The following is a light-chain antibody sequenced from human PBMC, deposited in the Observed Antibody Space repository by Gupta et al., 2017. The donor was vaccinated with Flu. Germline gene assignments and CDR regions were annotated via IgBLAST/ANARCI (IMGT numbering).Light chain of an antibody. CDR3: VVWDDSLNAWV. CDR1: SSNIGKNF. Sequence: QSVLTQPPSASGNPGQRVPSSCSGSSSNIGKNFVNWYQRLPGKAPKLLIYTNDQRPSGVPARFSASRSGTSASLAISGLQSEDEADYYCVVWDDSLNAWVFGGGTKLTVL. V-gene: IGLV1-44*01. J-gene: IGLJ3*02. CDR2: TND.